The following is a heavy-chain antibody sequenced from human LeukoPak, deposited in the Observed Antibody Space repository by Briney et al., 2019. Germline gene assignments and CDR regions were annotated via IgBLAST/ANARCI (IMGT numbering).Heavy chain of an antibody. J-gene: IGHJ4*02. D-gene: IGHD5-12*01. Sequence: SVKVSCKASRDTFSTYAFSWVRRAPGQRLGWMGGIIPILATANYAQKFQGRVTITADESTSTAYMELSSLRSEDTAVYYCARVRERGFSGYDWRHVDYWGQGALVTVSS. CDR2: IIPILATA. CDR1: RDTFSTYA. V-gene: IGHV1-69*13. CDR3: ARVRERGFSGYDWRHVDY.